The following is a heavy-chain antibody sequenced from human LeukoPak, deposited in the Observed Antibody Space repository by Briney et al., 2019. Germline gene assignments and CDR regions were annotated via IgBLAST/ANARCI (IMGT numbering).Heavy chain of an antibody. V-gene: IGHV3-30-3*01. J-gene: IGHJ4*02. Sequence: GGSLRLSCAASGFTFSSYAMHWVRQAPGKGLEWVAVISYDGSNKYYADSVKGRFTISRDNSKNTLYLQMNSLRAEDTAVYYCARDPYSGSYDIFDYWGQGTLVTVSS. D-gene: IGHD1-26*01. CDR3: ARDPYSGSYDIFDY. CDR2: ISYDGSNK. CDR1: GFTFSSYA.